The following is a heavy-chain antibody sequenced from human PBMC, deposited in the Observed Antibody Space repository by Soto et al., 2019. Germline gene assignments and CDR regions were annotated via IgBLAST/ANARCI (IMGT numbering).Heavy chain of an antibody. Sequence: GESLKISCKGSGYSFTSYWIGWVRQMPGKGLEWMGIIYPGDSDTRYSPSFQGQVTISADKSISTAYLQWSSLKASDTAMYYCARYSANYDILTGYYSDAFDIWGQGTMVTVSS. D-gene: IGHD3-9*01. CDR1: GYSFTSYW. V-gene: IGHV5-51*01. CDR2: IYPGDSDT. J-gene: IGHJ3*02. CDR3: ARYSANYDILTGYYSDAFDI.